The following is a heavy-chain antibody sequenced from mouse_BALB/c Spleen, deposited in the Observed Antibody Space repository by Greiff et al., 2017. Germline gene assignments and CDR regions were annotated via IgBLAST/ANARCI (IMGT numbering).Heavy chain of an antibody. V-gene: IGHV7-3*02. CDR1: GFTFTDYY. CDR3: ARGRSPWFAY. J-gene: IGHJ3*01. CDR2: IRNKANGYTT. Sequence: DVKLQESGGGLVQPGGSLRLSCATSGFTFTDYYMSWVRQPPGKALEWLGFIRNKANGYTTEYSASVKGRFTISRDNSQSILYLQMNTLRAEDSATYYCARGRSPWFAYWGQGTLVTVSA.